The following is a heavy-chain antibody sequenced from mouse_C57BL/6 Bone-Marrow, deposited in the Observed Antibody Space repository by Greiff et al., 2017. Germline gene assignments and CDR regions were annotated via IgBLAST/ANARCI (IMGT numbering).Heavy chain of an antibody. CDR1: GYSITSGYY. CDR2: ISYDGSN. J-gene: IGHJ3*01. D-gene: IGHD1-2*01. Sequence: ESGPGLVKPSQSLSLTCSVTGYSITSGYYWNWIRQFPGNKLEWMGYISYDGSNNYNPSLKNRISITRDTSKNQFFLKLNSVTTEDTATYYCARDLRPRGQGTLVTVSA. V-gene: IGHV3-6*01. CDR3: ARDLRP.